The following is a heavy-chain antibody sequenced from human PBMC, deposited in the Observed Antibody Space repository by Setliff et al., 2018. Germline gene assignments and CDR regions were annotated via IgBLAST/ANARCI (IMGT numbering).Heavy chain of an antibody. D-gene: IGHD3-3*01. CDR3: ARDDLTIKNYNFWSGPRDV. CDR2: ISYDGSNK. Sequence: PGESLKISCAASGFMFSSYAMHWVRQAPGKGLEWVAVISYDGSNKYYADSVKGRFTISRDNSKNTLYLQMNSLRAEDTAVYYCARDDLTIKNYNFWSGPRDVWGKGTTVTVSS. V-gene: IGHV3-30*11. CDR1: GFMFSSYA. J-gene: IGHJ6*04.